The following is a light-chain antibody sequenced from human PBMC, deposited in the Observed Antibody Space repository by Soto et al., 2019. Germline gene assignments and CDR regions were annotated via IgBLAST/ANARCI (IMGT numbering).Light chain of an antibody. CDR1: RSNIGSNL. V-gene: IGLV1-44*01. J-gene: IGLJ3*02. Sequence: QSVLTQPPSASGTPGQRVSISCSGGRSNIGSNLVSWYQQLPGTAPKLLLYFNDQRPSGVPDRFSGSKSGTSASLAVSELQSEDEADYFCASWDDSLKGVLFGGGTKLPVL. CDR2: FND. CDR3: ASWDDSLKGVL.